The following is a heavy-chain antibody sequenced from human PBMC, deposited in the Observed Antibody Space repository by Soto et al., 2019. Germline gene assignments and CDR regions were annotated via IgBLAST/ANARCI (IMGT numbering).Heavy chain of an antibody. CDR2: ISYDGSNK. J-gene: IGHJ6*02. CDR1: GFTFSSYG. D-gene: IGHD6-13*01. CDR3: AKPRHSSSWYYYGMDV. V-gene: IGHV3-30*18. Sequence: QVQLVESGGGVVQPGRSLRLSCAASGFTFSSYGMHWVRQAPGKGLEWVAVISYDGSNKYYADSVKGRFTISRDNSKNTLYLQMNSLRDEDTAVYYCAKPRHSSSWYYYGMDVWGQGTTVTVSS.